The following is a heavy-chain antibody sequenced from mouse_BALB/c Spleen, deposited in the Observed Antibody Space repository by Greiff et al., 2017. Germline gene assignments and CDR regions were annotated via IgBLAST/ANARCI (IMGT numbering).Heavy chain of an antibody. Sequence: EVQLVESGGGLVQPGGSLRLSCATSGFTFTDYYMSWVRQPPGKALEWLGFIRNKANGYTTEYSASVKGRFTISRDNSQSILYLQMNTLRAEDSATYYCARDIRGGFDYWGQGTTLTVSS. J-gene: IGHJ2*01. D-gene: IGHD1-1*02. V-gene: IGHV7-3*02. CDR3: ARDIRGGFDY. CDR2: IRNKANGYTT. CDR1: GFTFTDYY.